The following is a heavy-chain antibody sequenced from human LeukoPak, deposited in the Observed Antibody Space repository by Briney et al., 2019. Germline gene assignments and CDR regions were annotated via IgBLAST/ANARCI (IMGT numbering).Heavy chain of an antibody. J-gene: IGHJ6*03. V-gene: IGHV4-38-2*02. D-gene: IGHD7-27*01. CDR2: IYHSGST. Sequence: SETLSLTCTVSGYSISSGYYWGWIRQPPGQGLEWIGSIYHSGSTYYNPSLKSRVTISVDTSENQFSLKLSSVTAADTAVYYCARGSLGIRYYYYYMDVWGKGTTVTVSS. CDR3: ARGSLGIRYYYYYMDV. CDR1: GYSISSGYY.